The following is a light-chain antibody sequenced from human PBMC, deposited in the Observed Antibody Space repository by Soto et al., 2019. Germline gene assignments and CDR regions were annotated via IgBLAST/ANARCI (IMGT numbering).Light chain of an antibody. CDR1: QSVNNKY. V-gene: IGKV3D-20*01. Sequence: EIVLTQSPATLSLSPGERATLSCGASQSVNNKYLAWYQQKPGLEPRLLIYDASSRATGIPDRFSGSGSGTDFTLTISRLEPEDFAVYSCQQYGTSPQTFGQGTKVEIK. CDR3: QQYGTSPQT. J-gene: IGKJ1*01. CDR2: DAS.